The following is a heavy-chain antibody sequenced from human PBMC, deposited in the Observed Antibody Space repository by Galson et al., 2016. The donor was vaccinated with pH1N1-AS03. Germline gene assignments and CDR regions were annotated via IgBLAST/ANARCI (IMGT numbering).Heavy chain of an antibody. CDR3: GRLNIAKGEDY. J-gene: IGHJ4*02. V-gene: IGHV1-2*06. CDR2: IYPNNGDT. Sequence: SVKVSCKASGYPFIGYYMHWVRQAPGQGLEWMGRIYPNNGDTVYVRNLQGRVTMTSDTSTNTAYMELSSLRSDDTAVYYCGRLNIAKGEDYWGQGTLVIVSS. D-gene: IGHD5-12*01. CDR1: GYPFIGYY.